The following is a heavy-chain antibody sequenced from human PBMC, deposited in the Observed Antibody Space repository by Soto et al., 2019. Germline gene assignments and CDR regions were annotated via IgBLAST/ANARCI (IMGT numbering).Heavy chain of an antibody. J-gene: IGHJ6*02. D-gene: IGHD6-19*01. Sequence: QVQLVQSGAEVKKPGASVKVSCKASGYTFTTYSITWMRQAPGQGLEWMGWSNAFNGNTNSAQKFQGRVTMTTDTYQSTVKVGLRRTRSDDTAVYCWARDWYNSGWGGGRGMDVWGQGTTVIVSS. CDR1: GYTFTTYS. V-gene: IGHV1-18*01. CDR2: SNAFNGNT. CDR3: ARDWYNSGWGGGRGMDV.